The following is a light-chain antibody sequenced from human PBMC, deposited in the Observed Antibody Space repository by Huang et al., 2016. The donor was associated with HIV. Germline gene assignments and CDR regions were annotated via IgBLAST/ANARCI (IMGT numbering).Light chain of an antibody. CDR1: QSVNNK. J-gene: IGKJ1*01. Sequence: EVVMTQSPVTLSVSPGERATLSCRASQSVNNKLAWFQQKPGQAPRLLIHDASIRATGIPDRFSGSGSGTEFTLTISSLQSEDFAVYYCQQYNNWPPLTFGQGTKVEIK. CDR2: DAS. CDR3: QQYNNWPPLT. V-gene: IGKV3-15*01.